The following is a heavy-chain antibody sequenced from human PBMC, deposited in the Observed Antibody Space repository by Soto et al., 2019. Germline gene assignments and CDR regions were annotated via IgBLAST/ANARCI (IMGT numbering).Heavy chain of an antibody. CDR2: ISSIGVAT. J-gene: IGHJ4*02. V-gene: IGHV3-48*03. CDR1: VFTFSIHE. Sequence: PGGSLRLSCAASVFTFSIHEMNWVRQAPGEGLEWVSYISSIGVATYYADSVKGRFTISRDNAKNSLFLQMNSLRAEDTAVYYCAREGRVGGIDYWGQGTPVTVSS. CDR3: AREGRVGGIDY. D-gene: IGHD6-19*01.